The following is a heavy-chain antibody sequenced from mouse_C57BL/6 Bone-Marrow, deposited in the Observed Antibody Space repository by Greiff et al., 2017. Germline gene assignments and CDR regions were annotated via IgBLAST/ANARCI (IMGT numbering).Heavy chain of an antibody. V-gene: IGHV5-6*01. CDR3: ARQSEAMDY. CDR1: GFTFSSYG. J-gene: IGHJ4*01. CDR2: ISSGGSYP. Sequence: EVMLVESGGDLVKPGGSLKLSCAASGFTFSSYGMSWVRQTPDKRLEWVATISSGGSYPYYPDSVKGRFTISRDNAKNTLYLQMSSLKSEDTAMYYCARQSEAMDYWGQGTSVTVSS.